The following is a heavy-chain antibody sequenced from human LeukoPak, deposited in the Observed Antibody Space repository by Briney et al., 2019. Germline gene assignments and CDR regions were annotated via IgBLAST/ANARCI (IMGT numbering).Heavy chain of an antibody. D-gene: IGHD1-26*01. V-gene: IGHV4-59*08. J-gene: IGHJ3*02. Sequence: SETLSLTRTVSGDSISGYYWSWIRQPPGKGLGWIGHIYYNGNTNYNASLKGRVAISVDTPKNQFSLKVTSLTAADTAVYYCARPNSGTYPYDAFDIWGQGTMITVS. CDR2: IYYNGNT. CDR1: GDSISGYY. CDR3: ARPNSGTYPYDAFDI.